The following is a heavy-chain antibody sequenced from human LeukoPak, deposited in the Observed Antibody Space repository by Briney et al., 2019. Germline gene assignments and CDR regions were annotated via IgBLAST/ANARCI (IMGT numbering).Heavy chain of an antibody. J-gene: IGHJ2*01. CDR2: IDPRSGAT. Sequence: VSVKVSCKTSGYSFTSYFLHWARQAPGRGLEWMGWIDPRSGATGYAQKFHGWVTMTRDTSISTVYMELSSLTSDDTAVYYCARDKGDATGNFWFLEVWGRGTLVIVSS. CDR1: GYSFTSYF. D-gene: IGHD2-21*01. V-gene: IGHV1-2*04. CDR3: ARDKGDATGNFWFLEV.